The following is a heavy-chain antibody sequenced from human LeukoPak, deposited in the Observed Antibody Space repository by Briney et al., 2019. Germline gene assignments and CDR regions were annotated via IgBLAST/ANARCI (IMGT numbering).Heavy chain of an antibody. CDR2: IFYSGST. D-gene: IGHD3-10*01. CDR3: ARTGYYASGSSYYYGMDV. CDR1: GGSISNYY. Sequence: PSETLSLTCTVSGGSISNYYWSWIRQPPGKGLEWIGYIFYSGSTNYNPSLESRLTILIDTSKNQFSLKLNSVTAADTAVYYCARTGYYASGSSYYYGMDVWGQGTTVTVSS. V-gene: IGHV4-59*08. J-gene: IGHJ6*02.